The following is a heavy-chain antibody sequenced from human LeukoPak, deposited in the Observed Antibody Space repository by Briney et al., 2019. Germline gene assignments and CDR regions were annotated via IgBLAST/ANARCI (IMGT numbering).Heavy chain of an antibody. J-gene: IGHJ6*02. CDR1: GFTFSSYE. D-gene: IGHD6-13*01. V-gene: IGHV3-48*03. CDR2: ISTSGDVI. CDR3: ARVIAAAGIGMDV. Sequence: GGSLRLSCAASGFTFSSYEMNWVRPAPRKGLEWISFISTSGDVIDYADSVKGRFTTSRDNAKNSLYQQMNSLRAEDTAVYYCARVIAAAGIGMDVWGQGTTVTVSS.